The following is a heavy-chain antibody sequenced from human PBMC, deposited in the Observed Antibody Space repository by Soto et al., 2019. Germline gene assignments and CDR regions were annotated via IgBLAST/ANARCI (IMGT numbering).Heavy chain of an antibody. J-gene: IGHJ3*02. V-gene: IGHV3-7*01. CDR1: GFTFSSYW. Sequence: FLRLSCAASGFTFSSYWMSWVRQAPGKGLEWVANIKQDGSEKYYVDSVKGRFTISRDNAKNSLYLQMNSLRAEDTAVYYCARVRIAVAVRSRGVAFDIWGQGTMVTVSS. CDR3: ARVRIAVAVRSRGVAFDI. CDR2: IKQDGSEK. D-gene: IGHD6-19*01.